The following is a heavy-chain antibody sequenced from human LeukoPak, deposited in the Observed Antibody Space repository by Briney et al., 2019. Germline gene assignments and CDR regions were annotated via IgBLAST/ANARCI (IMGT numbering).Heavy chain of an antibody. CDR1: GFTFSSYN. CDR3: ARDGSSHWELDY. CDR2: IWSDGSKK. D-gene: IGHD2-15*01. V-gene: IGHV3-33*01. J-gene: IGHJ4*02. Sequence: GGSLRLSCAASGFTFSSYNMHWVRQAPGKGLEWVAVIWSDGSKKYYADSVKGRFTISRDNSKNTLYLQVDSLRAEDTAVYYCARDGSSHWELDYWGQGTLVTVSS.